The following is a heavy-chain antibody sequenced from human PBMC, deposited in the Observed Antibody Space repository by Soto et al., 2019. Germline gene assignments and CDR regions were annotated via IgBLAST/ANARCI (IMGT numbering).Heavy chain of an antibody. CDR2: INPSGGST. CDR1: GYTFTSYY. CDR3: ARARRPNYYDSSGYYSDAFDI. D-gene: IGHD3-22*01. Sequence: ASVKVSCKASGYTFTSYYMHSVRQAPGQGLEWMGIINPSGGSTSYAQKFQGRVTMTRDTSTSTVYMELSSLRSEETAVYYCARARRPNYYDSSGYYSDAFDIWGQGTTVT. J-gene: IGHJ3*02. V-gene: IGHV1-46*01.